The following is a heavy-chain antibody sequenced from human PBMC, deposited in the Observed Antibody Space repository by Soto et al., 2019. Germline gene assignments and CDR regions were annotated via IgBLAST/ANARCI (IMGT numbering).Heavy chain of an antibody. J-gene: IGHJ4*02. CDR1: GYTFTSYA. D-gene: IGHD3-22*01. V-gene: IGHV1-8*02. Sequence: ASVKVSCKASGYTFTSYAMHWVRQATGQGLEWMGWMNPNSGNTGYEQKFQGRVTMTRNTSISTAYMELSSLRSEDTAVYYCARGLSQYYYDSSGSAPGYWGQGTLVTVSS. CDR2: MNPNSGNT. CDR3: ARGLSQYYYDSSGSAPGY.